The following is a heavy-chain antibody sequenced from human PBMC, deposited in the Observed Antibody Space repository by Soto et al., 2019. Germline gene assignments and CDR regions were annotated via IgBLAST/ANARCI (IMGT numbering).Heavy chain of an antibody. CDR1: GFTFSGYG. D-gene: IGHD5-18*01. CDR2: ISYDGSNK. J-gene: IGHJ4*02. Sequence: GGALRLSCAASGFTFSGYGMHWVRQAPGKGLDWVAVISYDGSNKYYADYVKGRFTISRDNYKNTLYLQMKSLRPEETALYYCEKLDYSYGYSYWGQGTLVTVSS. CDR3: EKLDYSYGYSY. V-gene: IGHV3-30*18.